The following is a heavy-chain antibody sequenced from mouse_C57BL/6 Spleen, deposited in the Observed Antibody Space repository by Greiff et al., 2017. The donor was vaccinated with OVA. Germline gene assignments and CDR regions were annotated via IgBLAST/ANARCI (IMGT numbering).Heavy chain of an antibody. CDR1: GYTFTSYW. CDR2: INPSSGYT. V-gene: IGHV1-7*01. Sequence: QVQLQQSGAELAKPGASVKLSCTASGYTFTSYWMHWVKQRPGQGLEWIGYINPSSGYTKYNQKFKDQATLTADKSYSTAYMQLSSLTYEDSAVYYCASSGTATGYAMYYWGKGTSVTVAS. D-gene: IGHD1-2*01. CDR3: ASSGTATGYAMYY. J-gene: IGHJ4*01.